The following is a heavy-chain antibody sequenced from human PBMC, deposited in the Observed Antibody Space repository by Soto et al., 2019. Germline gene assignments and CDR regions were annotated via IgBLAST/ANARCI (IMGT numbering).Heavy chain of an antibody. V-gene: IGHV1-18*04. CDR3: ERRQRELRFLEWLNGGGMDV. D-gene: IGHD3-3*01. CDR2: ISAYTGNT. J-gene: IGHJ6*01. Sequence: QVQLVQSGAEVKKPGASVKVSCKASGYTFTSYGISWLRQAPGQGLEWMGWISAYTGNTNYAQKLQGRVTMTTDTSTSTAYMELRSLRSEETAVYYCERRQRELRFLEWLNGGGMDVWGQGTTVTVSS. CDR1: GYTFTSYG.